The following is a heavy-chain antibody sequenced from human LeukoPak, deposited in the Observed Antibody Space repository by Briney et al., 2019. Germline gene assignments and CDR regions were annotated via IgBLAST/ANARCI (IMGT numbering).Heavy chain of an antibody. Sequence: PSETLSLTCAVYGGSFSGYYWSWIRQPPGKGLEWIGEINHSGSTNYNPSLKSRDTISVDTSRNQFSLKLSSVTAADTAVYYCATTYYYGSGSSFDYWGQGTLVTVSS. J-gene: IGHJ4*02. V-gene: IGHV4-34*01. CDR3: ATTYYYGSGSSFDY. CDR2: INHSGST. CDR1: GGSFSGYY. D-gene: IGHD3-10*01.